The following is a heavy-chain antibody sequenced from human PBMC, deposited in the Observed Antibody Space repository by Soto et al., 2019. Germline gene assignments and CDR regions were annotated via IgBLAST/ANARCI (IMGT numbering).Heavy chain of an antibody. CDR3: TIDLSSSWSPSTFDY. CDR2: IKSHTDGGTT. V-gene: IGHV3-15*07. CDR1: GFTFNNAW. Sequence: EVQLVESGGGLVKPGGSLRVSCAASGFTFNNAWMNWVRQTPGKGLEWVGRIKSHTDGGTTEYAAPVKGRFTISRDDAKNTLYLQMRSLKTEDSAVYYCTIDLSSSWSPSTFDYWGQGTLVTVSS. J-gene: IGHJ4*02. D-gene: IGHD6-13*01.